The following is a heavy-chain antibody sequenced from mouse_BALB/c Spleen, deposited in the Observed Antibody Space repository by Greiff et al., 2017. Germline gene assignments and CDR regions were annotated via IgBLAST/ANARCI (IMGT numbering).Heavy chain of an antibody. D-gene: IGHD2-1*01. CDR1: GFNIKDYY. V-gene: IGHV14-1*02. CDR3: LIYYGNLFAY. Sequence: EVQLQQSGAELVRPGALVKLSCKASGFNIKDYYMHWVKQRPEQGLEWIGWIDPENGNTIYDPKFQGKASITADTSSNTAYLQLSSLTSEDTAVYYCLIYYGNLFAYWGQGTLVTVSA. CDR2: IDPENGNT. J-gene: IGHJ3*01.